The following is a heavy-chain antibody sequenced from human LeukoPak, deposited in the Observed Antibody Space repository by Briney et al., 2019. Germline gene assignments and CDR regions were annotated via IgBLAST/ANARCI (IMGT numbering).Heavy chain of an antibody. D-gene: IGHD3-22*01. CDR1: GFTFSTYA. CDR2: ISGSGDST. J-gene: IGHJ4*02. Sequence: GGSLRLSCAASGFTFSTYAVTWVRQAPGKGLESVSTISGSGDSTYYADSVKGRFTISRDNSKETLYLQMSSVRVDDTAVYYCARDRGRYYDSRGFYWGYYFDSWGQGILVTVS. V-gene: IGHV3-23*01. CDR3: ARDRGRYYDSRGFYWGYYFDS.